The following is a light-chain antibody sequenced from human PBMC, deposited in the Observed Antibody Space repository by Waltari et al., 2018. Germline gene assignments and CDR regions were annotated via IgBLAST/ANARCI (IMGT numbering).Light chain of an antibody. J-gene: IGLJ3*02. Sequence: QSVLTQPPSVSGIPGQRVTISCSGSGSNIGNNGVNWYRQLPGTSPKPLMYREDQGKDQRASGVPGRFSGSRSGPSASLAISGLQSDDEADYYCATRDDSLNAWVFGGGTKLTVL. V-gene: IGLV1-44*01. CDR2: REDQGKD. CDR3: ATRDDSLNAWV. CDR1: GSNIGNNG.